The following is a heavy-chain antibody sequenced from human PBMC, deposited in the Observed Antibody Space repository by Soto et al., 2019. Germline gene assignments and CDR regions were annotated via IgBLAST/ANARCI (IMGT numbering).Heavy chain of an antibody. Sequence: PSETLSLTCGVSGGAISSSRWWTWVRQFPGKGLEWIGEIYPSGSTNYNPSLKGRVTISLDRSQNQFSLNLRSVTAADTATYYCARVPEDSSGYFDSWGQGALVTVSS. D-gene: IGHD3-22*01. CDR2: IYPSGST. CDR1: GGAISSSRW. J-gene: IGHJ4*02. V-gene: IGHV4-4*02. CDR3: ARVPEDSSGYFDS.